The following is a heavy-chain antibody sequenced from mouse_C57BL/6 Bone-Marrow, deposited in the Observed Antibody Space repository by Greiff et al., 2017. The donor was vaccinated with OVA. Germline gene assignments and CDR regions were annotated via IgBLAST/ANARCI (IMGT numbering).Heavy chain of an antibody. V-gene: IGHV5-6*01. Sequence: EVHVVQSGGDLVKPGGSLKLSCAASGFTFSSYCMSWVRQTPDKRLEWVATISSGGSYTYYPDSVKGRFTISRDNAKNTQYLQMGSLKSEDTAMYYCARRGAWFAYWGQGTLGTVSA. CDR2: ISSGGSYT. J-gene: IGHJ3*01. CDR1: GFTFSSYC. CDR3: ARRGAWFAY.